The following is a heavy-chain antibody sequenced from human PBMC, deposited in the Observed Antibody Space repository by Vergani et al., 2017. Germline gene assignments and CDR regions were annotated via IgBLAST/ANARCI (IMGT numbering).Heavy chain of an antibody. V-gene: IGHV3-33*01. J-gene: IGHJ6*02. CDR3: ARDGNIRFLEWLSMDV. CDR2: IWYDGSNK. D-gene: IGHD3-3*01. Sequence: QVQLVESGEGVVQPGRSLRLSCAASGFTFSSYGMHWVRQAPGKGLEWVAVIWYDGSNKYYADSVKGRFTISRDNSKNTLYLQMNSLRAEDTAVYYCARDGNIRFLEWLSMDVWGQGTTVTVSS. CDR1: GFTFSSYG.